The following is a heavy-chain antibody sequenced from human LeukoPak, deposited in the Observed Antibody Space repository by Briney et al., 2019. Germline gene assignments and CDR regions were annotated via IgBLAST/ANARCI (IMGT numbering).Heavy chain of an antibody. CDR1: GFTFSNYV. D-gene: IGHD2-2*01. V-gene: IGHV3-30*03. J-gene: IGHJ4*02. CDR2: ISYNARHE. CDR3: VRGGSPPTSTWSLDE. Sequence: GESLRLSCAASGFTFSNYVMIWVRQAPGKGLEWVAVISYNARHEYYRDSVKGRFSISRDNSKNTVSLQMDSLTIEDTAVYYCVRGGSPPTSTWSLDEWGQGTLVSVSS.